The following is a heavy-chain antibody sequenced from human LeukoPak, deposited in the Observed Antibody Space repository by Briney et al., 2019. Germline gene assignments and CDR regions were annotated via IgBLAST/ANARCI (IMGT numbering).Heavy chain of an antibody. CDR2: IKSKTDGGTT. D-gene: IGHD3-10*01. J-gene: IGHJ4*02. CDR1: GFTFSNAW. Sequence: GGSLRLSCAASGFTFSNAWMSWVRQAPGKGLEWVGRIKSKTDGGTTGYAAPVKGGFTISRDDSKNTLYLQMNSLKTEDTAVYYCTTGVTMVRGLMSYSDYWGQGTLVTVSS. V-gene: IGHV3-15*01. CDR3: TTGVTMVRGLMSYSDY.